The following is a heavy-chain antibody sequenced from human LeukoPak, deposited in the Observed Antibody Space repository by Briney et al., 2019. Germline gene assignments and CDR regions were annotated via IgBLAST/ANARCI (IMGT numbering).Heavy chain of an antibody. D-gene: IGHD3-16*01. Sequence: ASVKVSLKGSGGTFSSYAINRGRQAPGQGLEWMGGIIPIFGTANYAQKFQGRVTITTDESTSTAYMELSSLRSEDTAVYYCARDGGYWGQGTLVTVSS. CDR2: IIPIFGTA. J-gene: IGHJ4*02. CDR3: ARDGGY. V-gene: IGHV1-69*05. CDR1: GGTFSSYA.